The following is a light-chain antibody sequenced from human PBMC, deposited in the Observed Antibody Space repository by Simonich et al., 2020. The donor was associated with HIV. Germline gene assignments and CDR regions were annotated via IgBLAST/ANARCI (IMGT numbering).Light chain of an antibody. CDR2: AAS. V-gene: IGKV1-6*01. CDR3: QQNGNLPYT. CDR1: QGIRND. Sequence: AIQMTQSPSSLSASVGDRVTITCRASQGIRNDLGWYQQKPGKAPKLLIYAASSLQSGVPSRFSGSGSGTDFTLTISSLQPEDIATYYCQQNGNLPYTFGQGTKVEIK. J-gene: IGKJ2*01.